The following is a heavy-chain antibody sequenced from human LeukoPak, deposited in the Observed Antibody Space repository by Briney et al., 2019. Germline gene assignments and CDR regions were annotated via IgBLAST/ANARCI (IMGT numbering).Heavy chain of an antibody. D-gene: IGHD5-24*01. CDR2: INPNSGVT. Sequence: ASVKVSCKTSGYTFTGYYMHWVRQAPGQGLEWMGWINPNSGVTNYAQKFQGRVTMTRDTSISTAYMELSRLRSDDTAVYYCARGLGWLQFDYWGQGTLLTVSS. CDR3: ARGLGWLQFDY. J-gene: IGHJ4*02. V-gene: IGHV1-2*02. CDR1: GYTFTGYY.